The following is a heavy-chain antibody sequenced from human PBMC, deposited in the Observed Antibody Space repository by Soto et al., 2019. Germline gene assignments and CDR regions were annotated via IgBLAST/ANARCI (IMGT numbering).Heavy chain of an antibody. V-gene: IGHV1-18*01. Sequence: QVQLVQSGDEVRKPGSSVKVSCKASGYIFVNYGIAWVRQAPGQGLEWMGWISPYSGNTHYASKVQGRLTMTRDTLTSTAYMDPGSLTPDDPAVHYCAMEDNYVTPPPQDVCGQGTTVTVSS. J-gene: IGHJ6*02. CDR2: ISPYSGNT. CDR1: GYIFVNYG. D-gene: IGHD3-16*01. CDR3: AMEDNYVTPPPQDV.